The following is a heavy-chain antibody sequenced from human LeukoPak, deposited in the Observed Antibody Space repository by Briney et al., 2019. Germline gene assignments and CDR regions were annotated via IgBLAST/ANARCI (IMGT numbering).Heavy chain of an antibody. D-gene: IGHD1-7*01. CDR3: VKELNFVLTPGEGFDP. V-gene: IGHV3-74*01. Sequence: GGSLRLSCAASGFTFSNYWMHWVRQAPGKGLEWVSRINERATIISYADSVKGRFTISRENARNTLYLQMNSLTAEDTAVYYLVKELNFVLTPGEGFDPWGQGTLVTVSS. J-gene: IGHJ5*02. CDR1: GFTFSNYW. CDR2: INERATII.